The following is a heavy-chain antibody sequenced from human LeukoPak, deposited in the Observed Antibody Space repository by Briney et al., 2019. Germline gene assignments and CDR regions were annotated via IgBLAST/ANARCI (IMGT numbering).Heavy chain of an antibody. CDR3: ARDSGDCSSTSCYHDY. D-gene: IGHD2-2*01. Sequence: ASVKVSCKASGGTFSSYAISWVRQAPGQGLEWMGGIIPIFGTANYAQKFQGRVTITADESTSTAYMELSSLRSEDTAVYYCARDSGDCSSTSCYHDYWGQGTLVTVSS. CDR1: GGTFSSYA. J-gene: IGHJ4*02. V-gene: IGHV1-69*13. CDR2: IIPIFGTA.